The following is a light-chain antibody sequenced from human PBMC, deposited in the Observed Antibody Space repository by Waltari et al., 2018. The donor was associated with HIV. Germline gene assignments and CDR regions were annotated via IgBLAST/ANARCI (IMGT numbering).Light chain of an antibody. CDR1: QSVGSSY. J-gene: IGKJ4*01. V-gene: IGKV3-20*01. CDR3: QQYGSSPLT. CDR2: GAS. Sequence: EIVFTQSPGTLSLSPGERATLSCRARQSVGSSYLAWYQQKPGQAPRLLIYGASSRATGIPDRFSGSGSGTDFTLTISRLEPEDFAVYDCQQYGSSPLTFGGGTKVEIK.